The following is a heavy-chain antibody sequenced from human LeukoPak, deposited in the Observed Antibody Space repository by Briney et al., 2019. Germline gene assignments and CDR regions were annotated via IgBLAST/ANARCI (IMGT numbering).Heavy chain of an antibody. Sequence: ASLKVSCKASGYTFTTYDINWVRQAPGQGLEWMGYMNPNSGNTGSSQRFHGRLTMTRSTSINTAYMELSSLKYEDTAVYFCARGRYGAIPPSLWGQGTMVTVSS. D-gene: IGHD4/OR15-4a*01. CDR3: ARGRYGAIPPSL. CDR1: GYTFTTYD. V-gene: IGHV1-8*01. J-gene: IGHJ3*01. CDR2: MNPNSGNT.